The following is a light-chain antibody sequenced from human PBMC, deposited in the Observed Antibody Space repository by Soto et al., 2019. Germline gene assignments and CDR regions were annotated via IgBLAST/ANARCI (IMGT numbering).Light chain of an antibody. CDR1: QSINSY. CDR3: QQSYSTPYT. CDR2: AAS. V-gene: IGKV1-39*01. J-gene: IGKJ5*01. Sequence: DIQMTQSASSLSASVGDRVTITCRASQSINSYLNWYQQKPGKAPKLLIYAASSLQSGVPSRFSGSGSGTDFTLTISSLQPEDFATYYCQQSYSTPYTFGKGTRLEIK.